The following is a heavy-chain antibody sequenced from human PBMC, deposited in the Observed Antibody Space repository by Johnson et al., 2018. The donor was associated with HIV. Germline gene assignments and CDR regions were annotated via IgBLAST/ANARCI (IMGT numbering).Heavy chain of an antibody. CDR1: GFTFDDYG. Sequence: VQLVESGRGVVRPGGSLRLSCAASGFTFDDYGMSWVRQAPGKGLEWVSGINWNGDNTGYADSLKGRFTISRDNAKNSLYLQMNSLEAEDTALYYCARFLGYYDSNGYYFGDGFDVWGLGTMVTVSS. D-gene: IGHD3-22*01. CDR2: INWNGDNT. CDR3: ARFLGYYDSNGYYFGDGFDV. V-gene: IGHV3-20*04. J-gene: IGHJ3*01.